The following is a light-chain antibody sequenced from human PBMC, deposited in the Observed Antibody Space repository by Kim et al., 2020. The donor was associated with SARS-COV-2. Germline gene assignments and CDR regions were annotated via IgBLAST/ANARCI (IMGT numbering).Light chain of an antibody. CDR1: QSLDDW. Sequence: DIQMTQSPSTLSANVGDRVIITCRASQSLDDWLAWYQHKPGKAPKLLIFMTSSLESGVPSRFSGSGFGTEFTLTINSLQPDDFATYYGQQYRYYSYTFGPGTKVDIK. CDR3: QQYRYYSYT. CDR2: MTS. V-gene: IGKV1-5*03. J-gene: IGKJ3*01.